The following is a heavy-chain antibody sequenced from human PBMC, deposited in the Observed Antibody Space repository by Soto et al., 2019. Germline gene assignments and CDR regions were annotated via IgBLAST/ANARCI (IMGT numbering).Heavy chain of an antibody. D-gene: IGHD6-13*01. J-gene: IGHJ5*02. CDR1: GYTFTSYG. Sequence: QVQLVQTGTEVKKPGASVKASCKASGYTFTSYGIHWVRQAPGQRLEWLGWINADNGDTKYSPKFQGRVTITRDTSASTAYMELSSLGSEDTAVYYCVRRHVSATGIDWFDPWGQGTLVTVSS. V-gene: IGHV1-3*01. CDR2: INADNGDT. CDR3: VRRHVSATGIDWFDP.